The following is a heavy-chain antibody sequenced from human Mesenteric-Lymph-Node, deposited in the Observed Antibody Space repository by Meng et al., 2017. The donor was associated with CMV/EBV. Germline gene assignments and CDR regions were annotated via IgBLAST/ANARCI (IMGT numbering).Heavy chain of an antibody. CDR2: IYYSGST. J-gene: IGHJ4*02. D-gene: IGHD6-19*01. CDR3: AGVPRYSSGWYGRDDY. V-gene: IGHV4-61*01. CDR1: GGSVSSNSHY. Sequence: SETLSLTCTVSGGSVSSNSHYWSWIRQPPGKGLEWIGYIYYSGSTNYNPSLKSRVTTSVDTSKNQFSLKLSSVTAADTAMYYCAGVPRYSSGWYGRDDYWGQGTLVTVSS.